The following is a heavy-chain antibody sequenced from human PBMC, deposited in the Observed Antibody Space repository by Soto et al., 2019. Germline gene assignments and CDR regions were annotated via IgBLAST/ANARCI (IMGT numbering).Heavy chain of an antibody. D-gene: IGHD1-26*01. V-gene: IGHV3-23*01. CDR3: ARDLPLGGGSYAAFDI. J-gene: IGHJ3*02. CDR1: RFTFSNYA. CDR2: LSLTGSNT. Sequence: GGSLRLSCAASRFTFSNYAMSWVRQAPGQGLEWVSTLSLTGSNTYYADSVKGRFTISRDNSMNSLYLQMNSLRAEDTAVYYCARDLPLGGGSYAAFDIWGQGTMVTVSS.